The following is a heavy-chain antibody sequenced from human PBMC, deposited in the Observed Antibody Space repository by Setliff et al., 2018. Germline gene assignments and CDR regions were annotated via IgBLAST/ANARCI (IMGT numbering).Heavy chain of an antibody. V-gene: IGHV3-7*01. CDR3: ARARGAYGYYFDY. D-gene: IGHD4-17*01. J-gene: IGHJ4*02. CDR1: GFTFSSYS. CDR2: MNQDSTNK. Sequence: GESLKISCAGSGFTFSSYSMNWVRQAPGKGLDWVANMNQDSTNKYHVDSVKGRFTISRDNAKNSLFVQMDSLRAEDTAVYHCARARGAYGYYFDYWGQGALVTVSS.